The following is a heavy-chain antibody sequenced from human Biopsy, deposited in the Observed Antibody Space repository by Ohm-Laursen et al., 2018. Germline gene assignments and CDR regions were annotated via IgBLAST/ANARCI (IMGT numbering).Heavy chain of an antibody. CDR3: ANRHTTYWYFDL. D-gene: IGHD1-1*01. J-gene: IGHJ2*01. V-gene: IGHV3-23*01. CDR1: GFTLSGSA. CDR2: ISGSGAST. Sequence: SLRLSCSACGFTLSGSAVSWVRQGPEKGLEWVSAISGSGASTYYADSVKGRFTISRDNSKNTLYLQMNSLRAEDTAVYYCANRHTTYWYFDLWGRGTLVTVSS.